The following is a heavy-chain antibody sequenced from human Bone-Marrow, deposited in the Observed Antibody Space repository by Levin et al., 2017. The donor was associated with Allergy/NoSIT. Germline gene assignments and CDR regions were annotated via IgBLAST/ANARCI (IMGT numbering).Heavy chain of an antibody. Sequence: PSETLSLTCVVDGGSLKNYQWTWIRQTAGQGLEFIGEINHSGGPNYNPSLQRRVTMSIDTSKNQISLNLTSVTAADTALYFCARGRFLQWSLEFFGLDVWGQGTPVIVSS. V-gene: IGHV4-34*01. J-gene: IGHJ6*02. CDR1: GGSLKNYQ. CDR2: INHSGGP. CDR3: ARGRFLQWSLEFFGLDV. D-gene: IGHD3-3*01.